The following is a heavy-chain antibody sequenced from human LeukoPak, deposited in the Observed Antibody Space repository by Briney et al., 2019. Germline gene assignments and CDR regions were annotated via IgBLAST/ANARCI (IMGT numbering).Heavy chain of an antibody. CDR2: INSDGSST. CDR3: ARGSSSWAPFDY. V-gene: IGHV3-74*01. J-gene: IGHJ4*02. CDR1: GFTFSSYW. D-gene: IGHD6-13*01. Sequence: PGGSLRLSCAASGFTFSSYWMHWVRQAPGKGLVWVSRINSDGSSTSYADSVKGRFTISRDNAKNTLYLQMNSLRAEDTAVYYCARGSSSWAPFDYWGQGTLVTVSS.